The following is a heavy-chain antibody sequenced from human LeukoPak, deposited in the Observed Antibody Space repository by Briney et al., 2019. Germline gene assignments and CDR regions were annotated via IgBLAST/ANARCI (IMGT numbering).Heavy chain of an antibody. V-gene: IGHV1-69*05. CDR2: IIPIFGTA. CDR3: ARDGADRASAAYYYYMDV. CDR1: GGTFSSYA. D-gene: IGHD6-13*01. J-gene: IGHJ6*03. Sequence: SVKVSCKASGGTFSSYAISWVRQAPGQGLEWMGGIIPIFGTANYAQKFQGRVTITTDESTSTAYMELSSLRSEDTAVYYGARDGADRASAAYYYYMDVWGKGTTVTVSS.